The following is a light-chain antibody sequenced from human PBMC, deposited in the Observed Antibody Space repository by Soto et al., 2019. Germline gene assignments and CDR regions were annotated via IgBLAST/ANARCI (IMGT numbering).Light chain of an antibody. CDR2: ATS. V-gene: IGKV3-20*01. CDR1: QSVSSLY. Sequence: EIVLTQSPGTLSLSPGESVTLSCRASQSVSSLYLAWYQQKPGQAPRLLIYATSSRATGIPDRFIGSGSGTDFPLTIGSLEPEDCAVYYCQQYGNSPRYSFGQGTRLEIK. CDR3: QQYGNSPRYS. J-gene: IGKJ2*03.